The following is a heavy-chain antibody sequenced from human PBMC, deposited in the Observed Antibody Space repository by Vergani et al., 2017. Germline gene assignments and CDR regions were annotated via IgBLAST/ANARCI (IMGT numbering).Heavy chain of an antibody. V-gene: IGHV3-11*04. D-gene: IGHD5-12*01. CDR1: GFTFSDYY. CDR3: ASHTSAYGAHFDN. CDR2: ISNTGNTG. Sequence: QEQLVESGGGLVKPGGSLRLSCVGSGFTFSDYYMSWIRQTPGKGPEWIAYISNTGNTGYYADSVEGRVSISRDNAKNSLSLQMNSLRVEDTAMYYCASHTSAYGAHFDNWGQGTMVTVSS. J-gene: IGHJ4*02.